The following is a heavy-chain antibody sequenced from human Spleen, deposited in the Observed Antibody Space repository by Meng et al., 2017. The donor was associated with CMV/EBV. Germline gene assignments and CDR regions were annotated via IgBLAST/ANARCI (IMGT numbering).Heavy chain of an antibody. CDR1: GYTFTGYY. V-gene: IGHV1-2*02. Sequence: ASVKVSCKASGYTFTGYYIHWVRQAPGQGLEWMGWISPNNGVTKYAEKFQGRVTLTRDTSINTAYMELGGLRFDDTAVYYCARDAGFSNWFDPWGQGTLVTVSS. CDR2: ISPNNGVT. CDR3: ARDAGFSNWFDP. J-gene: IGHJ5*02.